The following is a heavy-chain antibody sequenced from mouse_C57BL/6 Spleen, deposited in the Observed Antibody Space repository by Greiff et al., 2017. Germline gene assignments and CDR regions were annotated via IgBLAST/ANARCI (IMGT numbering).Heavy chain of an antibody. CDR1: GYAFSSSW. D-gene: IGHD2-2*01. CDR3: ARSGYDPYYFDY. V-gene: IGHV1-82*01. Sequence: QVQLKQSGPELVKPGASVKISCKASGYAFSSSWMNWVKQRPGKGLEWIGRIYPGDGDTNYNGKFKGKATLTADKSSSTAYMQLSSLTSEDSAVYFCARSGYDPYYFDYWGQGTTLTVSS. CDR2: IYPGDGDT. J-gene: IGHJ2*01.